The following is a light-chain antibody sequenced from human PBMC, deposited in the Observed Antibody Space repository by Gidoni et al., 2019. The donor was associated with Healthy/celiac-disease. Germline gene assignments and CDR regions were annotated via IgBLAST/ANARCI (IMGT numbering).Light chain of an antibody. CDR2: AAS. V-gene: IGKV1-39*01. J-gene: IGKJ1*01. CDR1: QSISSY. CDR3: QQSYSTPPWT. Sequence: DIQMTQSPSSLSASVGDRVTITCRASQSISSYLNWYQQKPGKAPKLLIYAASSLQSGVPSRLSGSGSGTDFTLTISSLQPEDFATYYCQQSYSTPPWTFGQXTKVEIK.